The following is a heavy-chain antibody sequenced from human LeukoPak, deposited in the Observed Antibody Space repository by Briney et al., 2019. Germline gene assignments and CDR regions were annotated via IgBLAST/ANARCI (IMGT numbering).Heavy chain of an antibody. CDR3: ARDMTPTIAAESWLDP. CDR1: GFIFTGYN. CDR2: INPNSGGT. V-gene: IGHV1-2*02. J-gene: IGHJ5*02. D-gene: IGHD6-13*01. Sequence: ASVRVSCKTSGFIFTGYNIHWVRQAPGQGLEWMGWINPNSGGTYYTQHFQGRLSMTLDTSISTAYMELSSLRSDDTAVYYCARDMTPTIAAESWLDPWGQGTLITVSS.